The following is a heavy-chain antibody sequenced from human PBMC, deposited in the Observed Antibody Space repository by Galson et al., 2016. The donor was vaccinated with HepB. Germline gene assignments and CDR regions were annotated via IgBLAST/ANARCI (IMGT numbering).Heavy chain of an antibody. V-gene: IGHV4-31*03. D-gene: IGHD4-17*01. CDR3: AGTSGYGDPFFDQ. CDR1: GGSISSGGYY. J-gene: IGHJ4*02. Sequence: TLSLTCTVSGGSISSGGYYWSWIRQHPGKGLEWIGYIFYSGGTFYNPSLRSRLTISLDTSKNQFSLRLSSVTAADTAVYYCAGTSGYGDPFFDQWGQGTLVTVSS. CDR2: IFYSGGT.